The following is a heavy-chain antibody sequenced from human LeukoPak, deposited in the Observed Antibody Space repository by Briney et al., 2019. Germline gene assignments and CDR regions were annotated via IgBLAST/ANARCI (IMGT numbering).Heavy chain of an antibody. CDR1: GFTFSSYA. CDR2: IPYDGSKK. V-gene: IGHV3-30-3*01. D-gene: IGHD2-15*01. CDR3: ARDGASRGAPDDY. J-gene: IGHJ4*02. Sequence: GRSLILSCAASGFTFSSYAMHWVRQAPGKGLDWVAVIPYDGSKKYYADSVQGRFTISRDNSKNTMYLQMNSLRAEDTAVYYCARDGASRGAPDDYWGQGTLVTVSS.